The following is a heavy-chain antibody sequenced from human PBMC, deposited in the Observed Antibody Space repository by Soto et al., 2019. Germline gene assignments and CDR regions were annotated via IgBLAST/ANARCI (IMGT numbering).Heavy chain of an antibody. V-gene: IGHV3-15*07. CDR1: GFTFSNAW. J-gene: IGHJ4*02. CDR2: IKSKIDGGTT. D-gene: IGHD3-3*01. CDR3: TKGEPITLFGVVPGGIDY. Sequence: PGGSLRLSCAASGFTFSNAWINWVRQAPGKGLEWVGRIKSKIDGGTTDFAAPVKGRFAISRDDSKNMVYLEMNSLRVEDTAVYYCTKGEPITLFGVVPGGIDYWGQGTLVTVSS.